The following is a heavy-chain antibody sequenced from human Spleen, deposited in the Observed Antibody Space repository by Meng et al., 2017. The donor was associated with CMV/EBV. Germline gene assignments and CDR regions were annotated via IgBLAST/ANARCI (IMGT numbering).Heavy chain of an antibody. D-gene: IGHD1-26*01. J-gene: IGHJ3*02. V-gene: IGHV3-21*01. CDR3: ARRLDRASGAFDI. Sequence: GGSLRLSCAASGFTFSSFSMNWVRQAPGRGLEWVASISTTSSLIYYADSVRGRFTISRDNAKKSLDLQMNSLRLEDTAVYYCARRLDRASGAFDIWGQGTMVTVSS. CDR1: GFTFSSFS. CDR2: ISTTSSLI.